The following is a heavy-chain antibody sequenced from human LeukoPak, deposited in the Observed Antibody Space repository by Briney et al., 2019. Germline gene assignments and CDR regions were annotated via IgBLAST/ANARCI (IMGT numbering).Heavy chain of an antibody. CDR2: IYYSGST. D-gene: IGHD1-7*01. Sequence: SETLSLTCTVSGGSISSYYWGWIRQPPGKGLEWIGSIYYSGSTYYNPSLKSRVTISVDTSKNQFSLKLSSVTAADTAVYYCARDQAGTTFGWFDPWGQGTLVTVSS. V-gene: IGHV4-39*07. CDR1: GGSISSYY. CDR3: ARDQAGTTFGWFDP. J-gene: IGHJ5*02.